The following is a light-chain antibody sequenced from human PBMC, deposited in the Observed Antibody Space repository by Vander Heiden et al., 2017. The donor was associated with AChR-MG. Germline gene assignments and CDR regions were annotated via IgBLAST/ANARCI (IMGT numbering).Light chain of an antibody. Sequence: DIQMTQSPSSLSASVGDRVTITCRASQSISNLLNWYQQKPGKAPKLLIYAASSLQSGVPSRFSGSGSGTDFTLTISSLQPEDFATYYCQQSYSTPRTFGQGTKVEIK. CDR1: QSISNL. CDR2: AAS. CDR3: QQSYSTPRT. V-gene: IGKV1-39*01. J-gene: IGKJ1*01.